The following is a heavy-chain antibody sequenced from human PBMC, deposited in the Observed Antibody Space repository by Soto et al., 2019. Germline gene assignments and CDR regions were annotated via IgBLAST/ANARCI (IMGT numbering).Heavy chain of an antibody. Sequence: QVQLVESGGGVVQPGRSLRLSCAASGFTFSSYGMHWVRQAPGKGLEWVAVIWYDGSNKYYADSVKGRFTISRDNSKNTLYLQINSLRAEDTAVYYCARWGRGYSCYDPPVGFANWFDPWGQGTLVTVSS. V-gene: IGHV3-33*01. CDR2: IWYDGSNK. CDR1: GFTFSSYG. CDR3: ARWGRGYSCYDPPVGFANWFDP. J-gene: IGHJ5*02. D-gene: IGHD5-12*01.